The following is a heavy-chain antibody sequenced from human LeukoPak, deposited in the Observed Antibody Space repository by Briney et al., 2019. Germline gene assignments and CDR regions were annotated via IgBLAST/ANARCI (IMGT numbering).Heavy chain of an antibody. V-gene: IGHV3-21*01. CDR1: GFTFSSYT. CDR3: AGYFSQMTTNSDAFDI. CDR2: ISSGSGYR. J-gene: IGHJ3*02. D-gene: IGHD5-24*01. Sequence: GGSLRLSCAASGFTFSSYTMNWVRQAPGKGLEWVSSISSGSGYRNYADSLKGRFTISRDNAKNSLYLQMNSLRAEDTAVYYCAGYFSQMTTNSDAFDIWGQGTMVTVSS.